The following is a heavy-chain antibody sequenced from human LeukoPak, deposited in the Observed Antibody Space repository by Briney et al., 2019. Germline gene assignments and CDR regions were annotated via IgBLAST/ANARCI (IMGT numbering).Heavy chain of an antibody. CDR1: GFTFSSYW. V-gene: IGHV3-74*01. CDR2: INSDGSST. CDR3: TPHGRGDYAPLGGVDY. D-gene: IGHD4-17*01. J-gene: IGHJ4*02. Sequence: PGGSLRLSCAASGFTFSSYWMHWVRQAPGKGLVWVSRINSDGSSTTYADSVKGRFAISRDDAKNTLYLQMNSLKTEDTAVYYCTPHGRGDYAPLGGVDYWGQGTLVTVSS.